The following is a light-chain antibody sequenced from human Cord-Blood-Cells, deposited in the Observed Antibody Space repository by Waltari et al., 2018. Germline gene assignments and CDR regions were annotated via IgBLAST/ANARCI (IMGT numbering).Light chain of an antibody. CDR1: SPNTGSNT. Sequence: QSLLTLPPSASGTPGQSATTSCSASSPNTGSNTLNWYQPPPGPAPKPLIYSNNPRPSGVRARFSGSRSGTSASLAISGLQSEDEADYYCAAWDDSLNGWVFGGGTKLTVL. J-gene: IGLJ3*02. CDR2: SNN. V-gene: IGLV1-44*01. CDR3: AAWDDSLNGWV.